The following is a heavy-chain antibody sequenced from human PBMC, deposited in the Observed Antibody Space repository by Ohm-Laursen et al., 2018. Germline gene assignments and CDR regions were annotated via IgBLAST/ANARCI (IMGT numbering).Heavy chain of an antibody. J-gene: IGHJ6*02. CDR2: IWYDGSNK. Sequence: SLRLSCAAPGFTFSSYGMHWVRQAPGKGLEWVAVIWYDGSNKYYADSVIGRFTISRDNAKNSLFLQMNSLRADDTAIYYCARRIPLYGMDVWGQGTTVTVSS. CDR1: GFTFSSYG. CDR3: ARRIPLYGMDV. V-gene: IGHV3-33*03. D-gene: IGHD2-2*02.